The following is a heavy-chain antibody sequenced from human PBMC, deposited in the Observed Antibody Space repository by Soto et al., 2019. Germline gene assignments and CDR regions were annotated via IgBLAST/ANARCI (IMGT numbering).Heavy chain of an antibody. CDR2: INGRSNYK. J-gene: IGHJ6*02. V-gene: IGHV3-21*01. CDR3: AREDGIVGGTSAFDYWGLGTLVTVSSGKRVSWSGLGLYYYGMDV. D-gene: IGHD1-26*01. CDR1: GFTFSTYT. Sequence: PGGSLRLSCASSGFTFSTYTMNWVRQAPGKGLEWVSSINGRSNYKYYTDSVKGRFTISRDNAKNSLYLQMNRLRAEDTAVYYCAREDGIVGGTSAFDYWGLGTLVTVSSGKRVSWSGLGLYYYGMDVWGQGTTVTVSS.